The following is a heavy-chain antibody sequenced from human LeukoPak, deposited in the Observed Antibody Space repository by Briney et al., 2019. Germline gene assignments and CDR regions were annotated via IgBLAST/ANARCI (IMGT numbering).Heavy chain of an antibody. CDR1: GGSFTAYY. Sequence: NPSETLSLTCAVYGGSFTAYYWNWIRQPPGKGLEWIGEISHSGTTNSNPSLKNRVTISVDTSKNQFSLKLSSVTAADTAVYYCARANRRSSRNFFDPWGQGTLVTVSS. J-gene: IGHJ5*02. V-gene: IGHV4-34*01. CDR2: ISHSGTT. D-gene: IGHD2/OR15-2a*01. CDR3: ARANRRSSRNFFDP.